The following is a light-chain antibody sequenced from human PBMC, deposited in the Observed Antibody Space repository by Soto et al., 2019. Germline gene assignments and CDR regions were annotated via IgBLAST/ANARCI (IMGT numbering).Light chain of an antibody. V-gene: IGKV3D-15*01. J-gene: IGKJ1*01. CDR1: QSVRTN. CDR2: GAS. Sequence: EIVMTQPPAFLSVSPGDRATLSCRASQSVRTNLAWYQQRPVQSPRLRIYGASARATGISSRFSGSWSGTEFTLTICSLQSEDFAVYYCQHYDDRPPGTFGQGSIVDI. CDR3: QHYDDRPPGT.